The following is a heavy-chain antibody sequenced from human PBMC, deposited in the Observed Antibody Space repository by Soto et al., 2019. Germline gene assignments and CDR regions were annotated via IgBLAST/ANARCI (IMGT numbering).Heavy chain of an antibody. Sequence: ASVKVSCKAPGDTFTSYYLNWVRQAPGQGLEWMGVINPHGGSTKYAQKFQGRVTMTRDTSRSKVDMELRSLRSDDTAIYYCARSSGGNFGIIIEGSNWFDPWGQGTLVTVSS. CDR2: INPHGGST. CDR1: GDTFTSYY. CDR3: ARSSGGNFGIIIEGSNWFDP. D-gene: IGHD3-3*01. J-gene: IGHJ5*02. V-gene: IGHV1-46*01.